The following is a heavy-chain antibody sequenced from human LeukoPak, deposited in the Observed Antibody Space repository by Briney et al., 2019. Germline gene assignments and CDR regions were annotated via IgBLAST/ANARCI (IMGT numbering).Heavy chain of an antibody. CDR2: ISGSGGST. Sequence: GGSLRLSCAASGFTFSSYGMSWVRQAPGKGLEWVSAISGSGGSTYYADSVKGRFTISRDNSKNTLYLQMNSLRAEDTAVYYCAKKGVYYYYYMDVWGKGTTVTISS. CDR1: GFTFSSYG. J-gene: IGHJ6*03. CDR3: AKKGVYYYYYMDV. V-gene: IGHV3-23*01. D-gene: IGHD6-13*01.